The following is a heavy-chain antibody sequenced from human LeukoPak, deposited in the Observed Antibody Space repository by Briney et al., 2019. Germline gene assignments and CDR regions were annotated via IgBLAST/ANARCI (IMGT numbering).Heavy chain of an antibody. D-gene: IGHD2-2*01. CDR1: NYSVSSFG. V-gene: IGHV1-18*01. Sequence: ASVKLSCTASNYSVSSFGITWGRQAPGHGLEWMGWISAYNGNTNYAHKFHERSATTTETSSTTTYTQMRSWRSDDKATHYCTRGRGSYSCSSISCPQYYLDNWGKGTLVTVPS. CDR3: TRGRGSYSCSSISCPQYYLDN. J-gene: IGHJ4*02. CDR2: ISAYNGNT.